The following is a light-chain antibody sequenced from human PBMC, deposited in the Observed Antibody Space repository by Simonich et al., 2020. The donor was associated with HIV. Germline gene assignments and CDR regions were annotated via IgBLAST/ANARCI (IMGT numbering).Light chain of an antibody. J-gene: IGKJ1*01. V-gene: IGKV4-1*01. CDR3: QQYYGAPIT. CDR2: WAS. CDR1: RNILYNSNNKNS. Sequence: DIVMTQSPDSLAVSLGERATINCKSSRNILYNSNNKNSLAWDQQKPGQPPNLHIYWASPRESVVPDRFSASGAGTDFTLTISSLQAEDVAVYYCQQYYGAPITFGQGTKVEIK.